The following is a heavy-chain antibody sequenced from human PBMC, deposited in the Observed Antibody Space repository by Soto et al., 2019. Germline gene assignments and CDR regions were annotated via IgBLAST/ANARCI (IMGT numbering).Heavy chain of an antibody. CDR2: ISHDGGAT. CDR3: AKDWGSSGWYNGFDP. D-gene: IGHD6-13*01. V-gene: IGHV3-30*18. CDR1: GFTFSTSG. J-gene: IGHJ5*02. Sequence: QVQLVESGGGVVQSGRSLRLSCAASGFTFSTSGMHWIRQAPGKGLEWVAMISHDGGATYYVDSVKGRFTISRDTDKNTLHLQMDSLSPEDTATYYCAKDWGSSGWYNGFDPWGQGTLVTVSS.